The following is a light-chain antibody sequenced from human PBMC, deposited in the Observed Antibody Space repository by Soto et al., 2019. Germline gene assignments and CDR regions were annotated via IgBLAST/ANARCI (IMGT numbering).Light chain of an antibody. J-gene: IGLJ2*01. Sequence: QSVLTQPPSASGTPGQRVSISCSGSSSNIGSNTVSWYQHLPGTAAKLLMYSDHQRPPGVSDRFSGSKSGTSASLAISGLQSEDEGDYCCATWDDSLSGPVFGGGTKLTVL. CDR2: SDH. V-gene: IGLV1-44*01. CDR3: ATWDDSLSGPV. CDR1: SSNIGSNT.